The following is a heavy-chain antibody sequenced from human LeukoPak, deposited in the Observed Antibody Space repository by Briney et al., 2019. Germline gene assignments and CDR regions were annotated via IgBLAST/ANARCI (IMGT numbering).Heavy chain of an antibody. V-gene: IGHV5-51*01. CDR3: ARAGDSSGYYYHY. D-gene: IGHD3-22*01. CDR2: IYPGDSDT. Sequence: GESLKISCKGSGYSFTSYWIGWVRQMPVKGLEWMGIIYPGDSDTRYSPSFQGQVTISADKSISTAYLQWSSLKASDTAMYYCARAGDSSGYYYHYWGQGTLATVSS. J-gene: IGHJ4*02. CDR1: GYSFTSYW.